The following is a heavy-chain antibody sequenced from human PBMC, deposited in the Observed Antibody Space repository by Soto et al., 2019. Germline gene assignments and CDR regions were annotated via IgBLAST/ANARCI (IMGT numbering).Heavy chain of an antibody. V-gene: IGHV4-59*12. Sequence: PSETLSLTCSVSGGSISDYYWSWVRQTPGKGLEWIGYIYYGWNTNYNPSLKSRVTISVDTSKNQFSLKLISVTAADTAVYYCAREDINESFFDYWGPGTLVTVSS. D-gene: IGHD2-8*01. J-gene: IGHJ4*02. CDR2: IYYGWNT. CDR1: GGSISDYY. CDR3: AREDINESFFDY.